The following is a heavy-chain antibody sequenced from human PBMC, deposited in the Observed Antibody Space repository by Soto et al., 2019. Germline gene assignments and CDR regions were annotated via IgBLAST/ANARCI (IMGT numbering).Heavy chain of an antibody. Sequence: GGSLRLSCAASGFTFDDYAMHWVRQAPGKGLEWVSLISGDGGSTYYADSVKGRFTISRDNSKNSLNLQMNSLRTEDTALYYCAKDGFWSGYSKYYGMDVWGQGTTVTVSS. V-gene: IGHV3-43*02. J-gene: IGHJ6*02. D-gene: IGHD3-3*01. CDR3: AKDGFWSGYSKYYGMDV. CDR1: GFTFDDYA. CDR2: ISGDGGST.